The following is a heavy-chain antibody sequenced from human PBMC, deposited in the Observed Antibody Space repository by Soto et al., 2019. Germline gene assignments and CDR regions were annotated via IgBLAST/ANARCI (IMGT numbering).Heavy chain of an antibody. CDR2: IYYSGGT. Sequence: SETLSLTCTVSGGSISSYYWSWIRQPPGKGLEWIGYIYYSGGTNYNPSLKSRVTISVDSSKNHFSLKLSSVTAADTAVYYCARRYGGNLDYWGQGTLVTVSS. J-gene: IGHJ4*02. CDR3: ARRYGGNLDY. V-gene: IGHV4-59*08. CDR1: GGSISSYY. D-gene: IGHD1-26*01.